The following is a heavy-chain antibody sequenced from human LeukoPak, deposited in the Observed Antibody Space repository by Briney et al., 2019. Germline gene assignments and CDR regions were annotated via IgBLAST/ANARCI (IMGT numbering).Heavy chain of an antibody. J-gene: IGHJ4*02. V-gene: IGHV3-21*01. CDR1: GGSISSGGYS. D-gene: IGHD3-16*01. CDR3: ARSIMITFGGNDY. Sequence: LSLTCAVSGGSISSGGYSWSWVRQAPGKGLEWVSSISSSSSYIYYADSVKGRFTISRDNAKNSLYLQMNSLRAEDTAVYYCARSIMITFGGNDYWGQGTLVTVSS. CDR2: ISSSSSYI.